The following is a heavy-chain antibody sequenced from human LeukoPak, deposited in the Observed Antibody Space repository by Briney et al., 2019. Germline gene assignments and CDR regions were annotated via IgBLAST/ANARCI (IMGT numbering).Heavy chain of an antibody. CDR1: GGSIGSSSYY. V-gene: IGHV4-39*07. J-gene: IGHJ6*03. D-gene: IGHD2-8*01. Sequence: PSETLSLTCTVSGGSIGSSSYYWGWIRQPPGKGLEFIGSIYYSGSTYYNPSLKSRVTISMDTPKNQFSLKLSSVTAADTAVYYCARTPNGPSGYDYYYYYMDVWGKGITVTVSS. CDR2: IYYSGST. CDR3: ARTPNGPSGYDYYYYYMDV.